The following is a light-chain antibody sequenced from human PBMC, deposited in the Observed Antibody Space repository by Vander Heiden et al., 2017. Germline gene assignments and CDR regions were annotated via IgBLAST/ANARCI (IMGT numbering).Light chain of an antibody. Sequence: QSALTQPASVSGSPGQSITISCTGTTSDIGGYNYVSWYQHHPGKAPKLMIHDVSQRPSGVSSRFSGSKSGNTASLTISGLQAEDEADYYCSSYTSSNTLVVFGGGTKLTVL. CDR1: TSDIGGYNY. V-gene: IGLV2-14*01. CDR2: DVS. CDR3: SSYTSSNTLVV. J-gene: IGLJ2*01.